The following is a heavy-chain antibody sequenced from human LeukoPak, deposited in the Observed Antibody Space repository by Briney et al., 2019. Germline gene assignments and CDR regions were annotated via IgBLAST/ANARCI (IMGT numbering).Heavy chain of an antibody. Sequence: PGGSLRLSCAASGFTVSSNYMSWVRQAPGKGLEWVSVIYSGGSTYYADSVKGGFTISRDNSKNTLYLQMNSLRAEDTAVYYCARVLGYCSSTSCYESWFDPWGQGTLVTVSS. D-gene: IGHD2-2*01. V-gene: IGHV3-53*01. J-gene: IGHJ5*02. CDR3: ARVLGYCSSTSCYESWFDP. CDR2: IYSGGST. CDR1: GFTVSSNY.